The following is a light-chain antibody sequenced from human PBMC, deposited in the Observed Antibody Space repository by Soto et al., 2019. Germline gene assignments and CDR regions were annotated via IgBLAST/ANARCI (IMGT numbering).Light chain of an antibody. CDR1: QSISSW. J-gene: IGKJ1*01. V-gene: IGKV1-5*02. CDR3: QQYNTYV. CDR2: DAS. Sequence: DIQMTPSPSTLSASVGDRVTIICRASQSISSWLAWYQQKPGKAPELLIYDASSLKSGVPSRFSGSGSGTEFTLTISDLQPGDFATYFCQQYNTYVFGQGTKVDI.